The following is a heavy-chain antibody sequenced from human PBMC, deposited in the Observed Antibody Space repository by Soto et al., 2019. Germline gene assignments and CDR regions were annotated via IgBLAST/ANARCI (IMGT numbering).Heavy chain of an antibody. CDR2: IYPGDSDT. D-gene: IGHD3-3*01. Sequence: PGESLKISCKGFGYNFKTYWIAWVRQMPGQGLEWMGIIYPGDSDTTYSPSFQGQVTISVDKTISTAYLQLSSLKASDTAVYYCARGHDFWSGSYGMDVWGQGTTVTVSS. V-gene: IGHV5-51*01. CDR1: GYNFKTYW. J-gene: IGHJ6*02. CDR3: ARGHDFWSGSYGMDV.